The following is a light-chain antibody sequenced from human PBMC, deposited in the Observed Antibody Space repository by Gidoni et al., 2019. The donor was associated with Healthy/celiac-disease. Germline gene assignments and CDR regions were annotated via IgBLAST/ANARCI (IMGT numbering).Light chain of an antibody. J-gene: IGLJ1*01. CDR3: SSYTSSSTLV. Sequence: GQSITISCTGTSSDVGGYNYVSWYQQHPGKAPKLMIYDVSNRPSGVSNRFSGSKSGNTASLTISGLQAEDEADYYCSSYTSSSTLVFGTGTKVTVL. CDR2: DVS. CDR1: SSDVGGYNY. V-gene: IGLV2-14*04.